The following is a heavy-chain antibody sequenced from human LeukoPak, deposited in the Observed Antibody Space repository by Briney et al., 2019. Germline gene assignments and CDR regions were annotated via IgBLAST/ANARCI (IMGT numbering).Heavy chain of an antibody. Sequence: SETLSLTCTVSGGSISSYYWSWIRQPAGKGLEWIGRIYTSGSTNYNPSFKSRVTMSVDTSKNQFSLKLSSVTAADTAVYYCARDPGGGELSFFDYWGQGTLVTVSS. J-gene: IGHJ4*02. V-gene: IGHV4-4*07. D-gene: IGHD3-16*01. CDR2: IYTSGST. CDR3: ARDPGGGELSFFDY. CDR1: GGSISSYY.